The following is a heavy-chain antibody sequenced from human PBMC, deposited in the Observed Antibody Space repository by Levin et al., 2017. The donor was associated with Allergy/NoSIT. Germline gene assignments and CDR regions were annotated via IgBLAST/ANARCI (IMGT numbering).Heavy chain of an antibody. CDR3: ATEEVLSLGDGGVNWFDP. CDR2: IYHSGST. CDR1: GASISSYY. Sequence: SQTLSLTCTVSGASISSYYWSWIRQPPGKGLEWIGYIYHSGSTSYNTSLKNRVTISLEASKNQFSLHLTSVTAADTAAYYCATEEVLSLGDGGVNWFDPWGQGTPVTVSS. V-gene: IGHV4-59*01. D-gene: IGHD2-21*01. J-gene: IGHJ5*02.